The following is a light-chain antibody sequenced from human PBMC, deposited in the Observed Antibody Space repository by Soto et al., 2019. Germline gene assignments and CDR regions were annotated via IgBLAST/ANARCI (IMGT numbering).Light chain of an antibody. CDR2: AAS. J-gene: IGKJ4*01. V-gene: IGKV1-8*01. CDR3: QQYYSYPLT. Sequence: AIRMTQSPSSFSASTGDRVTITCRASQGISSYLAWYQQKPGKAPKLLIYAASTLRSGVPSWFSGSGSGTDFTLTISRLQSEDFATYYCQQYYSYPLTFGRGTKVEIK. CDR1: QGISSY.